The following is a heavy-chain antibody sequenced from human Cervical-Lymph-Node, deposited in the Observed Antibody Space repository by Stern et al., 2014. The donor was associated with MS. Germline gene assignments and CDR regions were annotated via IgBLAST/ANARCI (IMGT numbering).Heavy chain of an antibody. D-gene: IGHD5-24*01. J-gene: IGHJ2*01. CDR2: IIPIFGTA. Sequence: QVQLVQSGAEVKKPGSSVKVSCKTSGGTFSKYTFNWVRQAPGQGLEWMGGIIPIFGTANYAQKFQGRITITADKSTNTAYMELNSLRYEDTAVYYCARDRDGYNYWYFDLWGRGTLVNVSS. V-gene: IGHV1-69*06. CDR1: GGTFSKYT. CDR3: ARDRDGYNYWYFDL.